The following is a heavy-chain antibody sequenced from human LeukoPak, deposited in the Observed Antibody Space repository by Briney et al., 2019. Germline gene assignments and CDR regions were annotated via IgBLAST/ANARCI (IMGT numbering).Heavy chain of an antibody. V-gene: IGHV3-9*01. CDR1: GFTFDDYA. Sequence: PGGSLRLSCAASGFTFDDYAMHWVRQAPGKGLEWVSGISWNSGSIGYADSVKGRFTISRDNAKNSLYLQMNSLRAEDTALYYCAKDTSSLIGYYYGSGKGGAFDIWGQGTMVTVSS. CDR3: AKDTSSLIGYYYGSGKGGAFDI. D-gene: IGHD3-10*01. J-gene: IGHJ3*02. CDR2: ISWNSGSI.